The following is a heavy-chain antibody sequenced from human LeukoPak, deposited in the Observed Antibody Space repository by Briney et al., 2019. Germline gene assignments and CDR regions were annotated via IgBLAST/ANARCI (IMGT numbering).Heavy chain of an antibody. CDR2: ISGSGGST. Sequence: GGSLRLSCAASGFTFSNHGMNWVRQAPGKGLEWVSAISGSGGSTYYADSVRGRFTISRDNSKNTLYLQMNSLRAEDTAVYYCASLDGYNYYYYMDVWGKGTTVTVSS. D-gene: IGHD5-24*01. J-gene: IGHJ6*03. CDR1: GFTFSNHG. CDR3: ASLDGYNYYYYMDV. V-gene: IGHV3-23*01.